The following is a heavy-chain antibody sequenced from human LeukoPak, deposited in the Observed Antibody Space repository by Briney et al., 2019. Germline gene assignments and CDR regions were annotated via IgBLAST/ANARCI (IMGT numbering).Heavy chain of an antibody. J-gene: IGHJ3*02. CDR1: GFIFGDYA. CDR3: ARDTHYYGSGSPAFDI. Sequence: GGSLRLSCTASGFIFGDYAMSWVRQAPGKGLEWVSYISSSSSTIHYADSVKGRFTISRDNAKNSLYLQMNSLRAEDTAVYYCARDTHYYGSGSPAFDIWGQGTMVTVSS. V-gene: IGHV3-48*01. CDR2: ISSSSSTI. D-gene: IGHD3-10*01.